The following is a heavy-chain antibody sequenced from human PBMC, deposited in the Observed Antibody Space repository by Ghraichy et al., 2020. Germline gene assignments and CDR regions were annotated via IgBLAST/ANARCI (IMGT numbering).Heavy chain of an antibody. CDR1: GGSISSAVYY. Sequence: SETPSLTCTVSGGSISSAVYYWNWIRQHPGKGLEWIGYIYNTGRTQYNPSLKSRLTISLDTSKNQFSLNLNSVTAADTAVYYCARGEPDRRLEHFDIGSGSQPPAAFDIWGQGTLVTVSS. D-gene: IGHD3-3*01. J-gene: IGHJ3*02. V-gene: IGHV4-31*03. CDR3: ARGEPDRRLEHFDIGSGSQPPAAFDI. CDR2: IYNTGRT.